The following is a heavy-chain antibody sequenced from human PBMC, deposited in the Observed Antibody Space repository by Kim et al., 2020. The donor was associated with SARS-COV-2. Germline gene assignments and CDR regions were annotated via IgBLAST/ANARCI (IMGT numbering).Heavy chain of an antibody. V-gene: IGHV3-23*01. CDR1: GFTFSSYA. CDR2: ISGSGGST. J-gene: IGHJ4*02. D-gene: IGHD5-18*01. CDR3: AKGPRSLQLWPNFGDY. Sequence: GGSLRLSCAASGFTFSSYAMSWVRQAPGKGLEWVSAISGSGGSTYYADSVKGRFTISRDNSKNTLYLQMNSLRAEDTAVYYCAKGPRSLQLWPNFGDYWGQGTLVTVSS.